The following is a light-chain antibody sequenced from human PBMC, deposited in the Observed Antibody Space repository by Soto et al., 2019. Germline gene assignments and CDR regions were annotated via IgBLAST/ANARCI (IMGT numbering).Light chain of an antibody. CDR3: SSYTSSSTFGV. V-gene: IGLV2-14*01. CDR2: DVS. Sequence: QSALTQPASVSGSPGQSITISCTGTSSDVGGYNYVSWYQQHPGKAPKVMIYDVSNRPSGVSNRFSGSKSGNTASLTISGLQAEDEADYYCSSYTSSSTFGVFGGGTKVTVL. J-gene: IGLJ3*02. CDR1: SSDVGGYNY.